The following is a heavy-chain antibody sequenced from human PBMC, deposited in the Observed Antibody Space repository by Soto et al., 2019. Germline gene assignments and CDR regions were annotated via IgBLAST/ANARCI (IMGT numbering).Heavy chain of an antibody. V-gene: IGHV4-59*08. Sequence: SETLSLTCTVSGGSISSYYWSWIRQPPGKGLEWIGYIYYSGSTNYNPSLKSRVTISVDTSKNQFSLKLSPVTAADTAVYYCARTVTYYDFWSGYPHYYYYMDVWGKGTTVTVSS. D-gene: IGHD3-3*01. CDR2: IYYSGST. CDR1: GGSISSYY. CDR3: ARTVTYYDFWSGYPHYYYYMDV. J-gene: IGHJ6*03.